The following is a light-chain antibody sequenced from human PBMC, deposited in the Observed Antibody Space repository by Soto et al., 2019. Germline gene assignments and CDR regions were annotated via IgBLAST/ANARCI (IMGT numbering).Light chain of an antibody. CDR1: NRDVGSYNL. CDR2: EVR. V-gene: IGLV2-14*01. Sequence: QSALTQPASVSGSPGQSITIACTGTNRDVGSYNLVSWYQQRPGEAPKLIISEVRNRPSGISYRFTGSKSGNTASLTISGLQAEDEADYYCSSFTSDITYVFGTGTQLTVL. J-gene: IGLJ1*01. CDR3: SSFTSDITYV.